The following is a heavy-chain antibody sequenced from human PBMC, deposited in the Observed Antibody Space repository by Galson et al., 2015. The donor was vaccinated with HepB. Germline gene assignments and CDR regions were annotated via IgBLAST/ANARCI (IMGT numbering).Heavy chain of an antibody. V-gene: IGHV1-3*01. CDR2: INAGNGNT. D-gene: IGHD5-18*01. J-gene: IGHJ3*02. Sequence: SCKASGYTFTSYAMHWVRQAPGQRLEWMGWINAGNGNTKYSQKFQGRVTITRDTSASTAYMELSSLRSEDTAVYYCARDTATSDAFDIWGQGTMVTVSS. CDR3: ARDTATSDAFDI. CDR1: GYTFTSYA.